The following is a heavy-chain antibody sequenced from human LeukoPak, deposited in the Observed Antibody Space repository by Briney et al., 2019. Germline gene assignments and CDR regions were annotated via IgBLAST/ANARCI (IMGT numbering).Heavy chain of an antibody. J-gene: IGHJ3*02. CDR2: ISSRAYGGST. Sequence: GGSLTLSCTASGFTFGDYDLSWFRQAPGKGLEWVGFISSRAYGGSTEYRECVIGRFTISSNDPKSIAYLQMNSLKTEDTAVYYCTRESYGDYVAVDAFDIWGQGTMVTVSS. V-gene: IGHV3-49*03. CDR1: GFTFGDYD. CDR3: TRESYGDYVAVDAFDI. D-gene: IGHD4-17*01.